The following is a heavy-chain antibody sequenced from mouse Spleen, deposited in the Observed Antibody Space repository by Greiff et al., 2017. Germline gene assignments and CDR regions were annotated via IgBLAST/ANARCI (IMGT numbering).Heavy chain of an antibody. CDR3: ARQRDYGSSYLAY. J-gene: IGHJ3*01. CDR1: GFTFSSYA. Sequence: EVKVVESGGGLVKLGGSLKLSCAASGFTFSSYAMSWVRQTPEKRLEWVATISSGGGNTYYPDSVKGRFTISRDNAKNTLYLQMSSLKSEDTAMYYCARQRDYGSSYLAYWGQGTLVTVSA. V-gene: IGHV5-9*04. D-gene: IGHD1-1*01. CDR2: ISSGGGNT.